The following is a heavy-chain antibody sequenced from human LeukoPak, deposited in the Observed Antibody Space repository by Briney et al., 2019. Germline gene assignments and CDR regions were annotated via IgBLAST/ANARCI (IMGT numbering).Heavy chain of an antibody. CDR1: GGSISIYY. CDR3: ARRSADAFDI. Sequence: SETLSLTCTVSGGSISIYYWNWIRQPAGKGLEWIGRIYTSGSTNYNPSLKSRVTMSADTSKNQFPLKLTSVTAADTAVYYCARRSADAFDIWGQGTMVTVSS. CDR2: IYTSGST. V-gene: IGHV4-4*07. J-gene: IGHJ3*02.